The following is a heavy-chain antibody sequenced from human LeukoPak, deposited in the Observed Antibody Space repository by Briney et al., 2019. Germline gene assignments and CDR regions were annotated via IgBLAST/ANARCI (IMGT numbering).Heavy chain of an antibody. V-gene: IGHV4-59*01. CDR3: ARIGSSGWPNFDY. J-gene: IGHJ4*02. D-gene: IGHD6-19*01. CDR2: IYYSGST. Sequence: SETLSLTCTVSGGSISNCYWSWLRQPPGKGLEWMGSIYYSGSTNYNSSLKSRVTISVDTSKNQFSLKLSSVTAADTAVYYCARIGSSGWPNFDYWGQGTLVTVSS. CDR1: GGSISNCY.